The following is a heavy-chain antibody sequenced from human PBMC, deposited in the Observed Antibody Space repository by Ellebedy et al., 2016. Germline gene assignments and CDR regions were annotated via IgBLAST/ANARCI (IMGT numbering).Heavy chain of an antibody. J-gene: IGHJ4*02. CDR1: GFTFSSYG. CDR2: ISYDGSNK. CDR3: ANSPSSGGSGQDDY. D-gene: IGHD2-15*01. Sequence: GESLKISXAASGFTFSSYGMHWVRQAPGKGLEWVAVISYDGSNKYYADSVKGRFTISRDNSKNTLYLQMNSLRAEDTAVYYCANSPSSGGSGQDDYWGQGTLVTVSS. V-gene: IGHV3-30*18.